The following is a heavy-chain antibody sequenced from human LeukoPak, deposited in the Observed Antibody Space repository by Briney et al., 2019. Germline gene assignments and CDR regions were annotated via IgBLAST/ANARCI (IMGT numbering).Heavy chain of an antibody. Sequence: SETLSLTCTVSGGSISSSSYYWGWIRLPPGKGLEWIGSIYYSGYTYYNPSLKSRLTMSVDTSKNQFSLKLSSVTAADTAVYYCARHDYDSSGYRRDYYFDYWGQGTLVTVSS. D-gene: IGHD3-22*01. CDR1: GGSISSSSYY. J-gene: IGHJ4*02. V-gene: IGHV4-39*01. CDR3: ARHDYDSSGYRRDYYFDY. CDR2: IYYSGYT.